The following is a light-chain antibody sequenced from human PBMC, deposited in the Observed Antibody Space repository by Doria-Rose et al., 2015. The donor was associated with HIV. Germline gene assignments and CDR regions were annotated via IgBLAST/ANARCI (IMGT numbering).Light chain of an antibody. CDR1: RSLLYTSKNY. CDR2: WAS. CDR3: QQYYDTPS. J-gene: IGKJ3*01. Sequence: DIRMTQSPESLGMSLGERATLNCKSNRSLLYTSKNYLAWYQQKPGQPPKLVIYWASTRQSGVPARFSGSGSGTDFTLTISSLEAEDVAVYYCQQYYDTPSFGPGTTVDIK. V-gene: IGKV4-1*01.